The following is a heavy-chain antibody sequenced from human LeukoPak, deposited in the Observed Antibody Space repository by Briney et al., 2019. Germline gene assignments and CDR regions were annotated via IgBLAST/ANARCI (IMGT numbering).Heavy chain of an antibody. CDR3: ATGVYDSSGYQPYFDY. CDR1: GYTLTEVS. J-gene: IGHJ4*02. CDR2: CDPEDGET. V-gene: IGHV1-24*01. D-gene: IGHD3-22*01. Sequence: ASVKVSCKVSGYTLTEVSMHWVRQAPGKGLEWMGCCDPEDGETIYAQKFQGRVTMTEDTSTDTAYMELSSLRSEDTAVYYCATGVYDSSGYQPYFDYWGQGTLVTVSS.